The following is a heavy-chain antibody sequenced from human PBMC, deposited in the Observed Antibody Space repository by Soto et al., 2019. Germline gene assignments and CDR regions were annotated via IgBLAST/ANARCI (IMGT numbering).Heavy chain of an antibody. CDR2: INPNSGGT. CDR3: ARGRVVLRFLEWTDCDY. V-gene: IGHV1-2*04. J-gene: IGHJ4*02. D-gene: IGHD3-3*01. Sequence: QVPLVQSGAEVKKPGASVKVSCKASGYTFTGYYMHWVRQAPGQGLEWMGWINPNSGGTNYAQKFQGWVTMTRDTSISTAYMELSRLRSDDTAVYYCARGRVVLRFLEWTDCDYWGQGTLVTVSS. CDR1: GYTFTGYY.